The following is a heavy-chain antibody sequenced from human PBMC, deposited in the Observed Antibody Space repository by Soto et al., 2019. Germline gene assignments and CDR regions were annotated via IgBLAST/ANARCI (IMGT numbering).Heavy chain of an antibody. V-gene: IGHV1-3*01. Sequence: GASVKVSCKASGYTFTSYAMHWVRQAPGQRLEWMGWINAGNGNTKYSQKFQGRVTITRDTSASTAYMELSSLRSEDTAVYYCARSFFYILTGAVYNWLVPWGQGTLVTVSS. D-gene: IGHD3-9*01. J-gene: IGHJ5*02. CDR2: INAGNGNT. CDR1: GYTFTSYA. CDR3: ARSFFYILTGAVYNWLVP.